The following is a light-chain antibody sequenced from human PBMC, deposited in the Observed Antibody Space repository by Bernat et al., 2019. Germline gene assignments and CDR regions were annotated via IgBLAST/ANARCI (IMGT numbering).Light chain of an antibody. J-gene: IGKJ1*01. Sequence: DIQMTQSPSTLSVSVGDRVTITCRASQSVSDWLAWYQQKPGKASKLLIYRASNLETGVPSRFSGSGSETEFTLTITTLQPDDCATYYCQHYSGYPRTFGQGTLVEIK. CDR3: QHYSGYPRT. V-gene: IGKV1-5*03. CDR1: QSVSDW. CDR2: RAS.